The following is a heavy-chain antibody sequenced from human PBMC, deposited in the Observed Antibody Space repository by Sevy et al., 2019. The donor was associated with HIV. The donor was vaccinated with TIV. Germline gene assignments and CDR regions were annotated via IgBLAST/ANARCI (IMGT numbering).Heavy chain of an antibody. Sequence: GESLKISCKGSGYSFTSYWIGWVRQMPGKGLEWMGIIYPGDSDNRYSPSFQGQVTISADKSISTAYLQWSSLKASDTAMYYCARPAHTMATIKTYDAFDIWGQGTMVTVSS. V-gene: IGHV5-51*01. D-gene: IGHD5-12*01. J-gene: IGHJ3*02. CDR1: GYSFTSYW. CDR3: ARPAHTMATIKTYDAFDI. CDR2: IYPGDSDN.